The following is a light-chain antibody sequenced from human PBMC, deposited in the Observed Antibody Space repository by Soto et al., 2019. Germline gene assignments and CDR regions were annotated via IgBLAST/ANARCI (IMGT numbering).Light chain of an antibody. CDR1: QSVGSD. CDR2: GAS. V-gene: IGKV3-20*01. Sequence: EIVMTQSPATLSVSPGERATLSCRASQSVGSDLAWYQQKPGQAPRLLIYGASNRASGIPDRFSGGGSGTDFTLTISRLEPEDFAVYYCHQYGSSPTWTFGQGTKVDIK. J-gene: IGKJ1*01. CDR3: HQYGSSPTWT.